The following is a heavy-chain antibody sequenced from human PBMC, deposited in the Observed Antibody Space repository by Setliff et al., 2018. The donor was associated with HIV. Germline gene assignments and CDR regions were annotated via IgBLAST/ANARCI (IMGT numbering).Heavy chain of an antibody. V-gene: IGHV3-23*01. CDR3: ARGVRGVVNGMDV. J-gene: IGHJ6*02. CDR1: GFTFSSYA. CDR2: ISGSGGST. Sequence: GGSLRLSCAASGFTFSSYAMSWVRQAPGKGLEYVSAISGSGGSTYYADSVKGRFTISRDNSKNTLYLQMNSLRAEDTAVYYCARGVRGVVNGMDVWGQGTTVTVSS. D-gene: IGHD3-10*01.